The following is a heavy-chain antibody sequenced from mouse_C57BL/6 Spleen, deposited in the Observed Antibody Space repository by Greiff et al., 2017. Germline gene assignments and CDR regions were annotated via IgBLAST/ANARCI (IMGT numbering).Heavy chain of an antibody. J-gene: IGHJ4*01. CDR1: GYTFTSYW. V-gene: IGHV1-55*01. D-gene: IGHD2-5*01. CDR2: IYPGSGST. CDR3: ARREVDSNYDEPYYAMDY. Sequence: QVQLQQPGAELVKPGASVKMSCKASGYTFTSYWITWVKQRPGQGLEWIGDIYPGSGSTNSNEKFKNKATLTVDTSSSTAYMQLSSLTSEDSAVYYCARREVDSNYDEPYYAMDYGGQGTSVTVSS.